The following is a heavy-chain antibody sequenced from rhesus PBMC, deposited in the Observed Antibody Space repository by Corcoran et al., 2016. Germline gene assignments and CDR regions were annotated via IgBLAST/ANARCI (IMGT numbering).Heavy chain of an antibody. D-gene: IGHD6-25*01. J-gene: IGHJ4*01. CDR1: DGSISRNY. Sequence: QLQLQESGPGLVKPSETLSLTCAVSDGSISRNYWSWIRQPPGKGLVWIGLVSGMGGSTEYNPSLKSRVNISTDTSKNQFSLKRRSVTAADTAVYYCARDQHRWIAAVNFDYWGQGVLVTVSS. CDR2: VSGMGGST. V-gene: IGHV4-173*01. CDR3: ARDQHRWIAAVNFDY.